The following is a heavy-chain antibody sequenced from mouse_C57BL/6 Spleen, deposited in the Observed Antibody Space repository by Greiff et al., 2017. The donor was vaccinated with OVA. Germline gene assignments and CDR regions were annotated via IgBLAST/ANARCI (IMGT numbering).Heavy chain of an antibody. J-gene: IGHJ1*03. Sequence: QVQLQQPGAELVKPGASVKLSCKASGYTFTSYYMHWVKQRPGQGLEWIGMIHPNSGSTNYNEKFKTKATLTVDKSSSTAYMQLSSLTSEDSAVYYCARSITTVVALYWYFDVWGTGTTVTVSS. CDR1: GYTFTSYY. CDR3: ARSITTVVALYWYFDV. D-gene: IGHD1-1*01. V-gene: IGHV1-64*01. CDR2: IHPNSGST.